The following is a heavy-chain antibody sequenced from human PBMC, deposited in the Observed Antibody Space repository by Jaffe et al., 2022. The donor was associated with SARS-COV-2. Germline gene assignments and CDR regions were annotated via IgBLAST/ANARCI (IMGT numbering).Heavy chain of an antibody. CDR3: ARETYYYDSSGYRVGAFDI. V-gene: IGHV1-69*01. CDR1: GGTFSSYA. CDR2: IIPIFGTA. D-gene: IGHD3-22*01. Sequence: QVQLVQSGAEVKKPGSSVKVSCKASGGTFSSYAISWVRQAPGQGLEWMGGIIPIFGTANYAQKFQGRVTITADESTSTAYMELSSLRSEDTAVYYCARETYYYDSSGYRVGAFDIWGQGTMVTVSS. J-gene: IGHJ3*02.